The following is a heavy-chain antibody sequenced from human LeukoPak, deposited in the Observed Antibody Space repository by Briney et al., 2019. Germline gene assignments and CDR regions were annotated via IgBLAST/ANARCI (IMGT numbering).Heavy chain of an antibody. J-gene: IGHJ3*02. CDR3: ARRADYDAFDI. CDR2: IYYSGST. D-gene: IGHD5-12*01. CDR1: GGSISSYY. V-gene: IGHV4-59*01. Sequence: SETLSLTCTVSGGSISSYYWSWIRQPPGKGLEWIGYIYYSGSTNYNPSLKSRVTISVDTSKNQFSLKLSSVTAADTAVCYCARRADYDAFDIWGQGTMVTVSS.